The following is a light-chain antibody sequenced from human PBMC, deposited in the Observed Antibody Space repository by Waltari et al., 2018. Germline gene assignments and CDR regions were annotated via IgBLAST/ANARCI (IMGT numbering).Light chain of an antibody. CDR1: QNIGTW. Sequence: DIQMTQAPSTLSASVGDRVTVTCRASQNIGTWLAWYQQKPGRGPKLLNYKASRLQSGVPSNCRGSGSDTEFTLTISSLQPYDFATYYCQQYNSDSLTFGQGTKVEIK. CDR3: QQYNSDSLT. V-gene: IGKV1-5*03. CDR2: KAS. J-gene: IGKJ1*01.